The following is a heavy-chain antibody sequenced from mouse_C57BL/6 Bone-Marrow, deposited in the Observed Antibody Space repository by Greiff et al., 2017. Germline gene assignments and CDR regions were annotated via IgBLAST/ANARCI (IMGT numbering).Heavy chain of an antibody. D-gene: IGHD4-1*01. CDR2: ISSGSSTI. CDR3: ARLTGTPLAY. Sequence: EVKLMESGGGLVKPGGSLKLSCAASGFTFSDYGMHWVRQAPEKGLEWVAYISSGSSTIYYADTVKGRFTISRDTAKNTLCLQMTRLRSEDTAMYYCARLTGTPLAYWGQGTLVTVSA. V-gene: IGHV5-17*01. J-gene: IGHJ3*01. CDR1: GFTFSDYG.